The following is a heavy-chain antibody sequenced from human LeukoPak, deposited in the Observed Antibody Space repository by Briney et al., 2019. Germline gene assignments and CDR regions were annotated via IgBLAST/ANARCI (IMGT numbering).Heavy chain of an antibody. V-gene: IGHV4-30-2*01. CDR1: GGSISSGGYY. CDR2: IYHSGST. CDR3: ATPSFFCSSTSCHWSSDY. J-gene: IGHJ4*02. D-gene: IGHD2-2*01. Sequence: PSETLSLTCTVSGGSISSGGYYWSWIRQPPGKGLEWIGYIYHSGSTYYNPSLKSRVTISVDRSKNQFSLKLSSVTAADTAVYCCATPSFFCSSTSCHWSSDYWGQGTLVTVSS.